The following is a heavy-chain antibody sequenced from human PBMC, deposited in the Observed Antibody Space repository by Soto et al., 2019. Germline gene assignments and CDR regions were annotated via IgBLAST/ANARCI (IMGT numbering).Heavy chain of an antibody. V-gene: IGHV4-39*01. CDR3: ARQGDTMVVHLYYFDY. CDR1: GGSISTRDSINSRSFY. D-gene: IGHD3-10*01. CDR2: ISYSDGS. J-gene: IGHJ4*02. Sequence: PSETLSLTCTVSGGSISTRDSINSRSFYWGWMRQPPGKGLQWIASISYSDGSFYNSSLKSRLTISVDTSKNQFSLSLRSVTAADTAVYYCARQGDTMVVHLYYFDYWGQGTLVTVSS.